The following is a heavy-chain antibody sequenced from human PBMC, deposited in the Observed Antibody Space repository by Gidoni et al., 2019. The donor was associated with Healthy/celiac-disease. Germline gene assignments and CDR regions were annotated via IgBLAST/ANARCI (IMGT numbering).Heavy chain of an antibody. CDR1: GFTVSSNY. CDR2: IYSGGST. CDR3: ARDFRAVAGTYYYYYGMDV. V-gene: IGHV3-53*01. J-gene: IGHJ6*02. D-gene: IGHD6-13*01. Sequence: EVQLVESGGGLIQLGGSLRLSCAASGFTVSSNYMSWVRQAPGKGLEWVSVIYSGGSTYYADSVKGRFIISRDNSKNTLYLQMNSLRAEDTAVYYCARDFRAVAGTYYYYYGMDVWGQGTTVTVSS.